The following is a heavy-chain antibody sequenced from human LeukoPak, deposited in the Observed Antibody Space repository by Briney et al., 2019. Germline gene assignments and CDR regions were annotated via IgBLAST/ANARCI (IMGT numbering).Heavy chain of an antibody. CDR3: ARAPFYYDSSGYPYFDG. CDR1: GFTISTNY. CDR2: MYTGGST. J-gene: IGHJ4*02. D-gene: IGHD3-22*01. Sequence: PGGSLRLSCAASGFTISTNYMSWVRQAPGKGLEWVPVMYTGGSTYYADSVKGRFTISRDNSKNTLYLQMNSLRAEDTALYYCARAPFYYDSSGYPYFDGWGQGTLVTVSS. V-gene: IGHV3-53*01.